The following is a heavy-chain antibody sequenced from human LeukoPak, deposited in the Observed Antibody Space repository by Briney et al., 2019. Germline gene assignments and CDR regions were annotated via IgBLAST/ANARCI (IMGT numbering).Heavy chain of an antibody. D-gene: IGHD4-11*01. CDR3: ASSILGYSNLDY. CDR1: GGSISSSTYY. J-gene: IGHJ4*02. Sequence: SETLSLTCTVSGGSISSSTYYWGWIRQPPGKGLECIGSIFYSGSTYHKPSLKSRVTISVDTSKNQFSLKLSSVTAADTAVYYCASSILGYSNLDYWGQGTLVTVSS. V-gene: IGHV4-39*07. CDR2: IFYSGST.